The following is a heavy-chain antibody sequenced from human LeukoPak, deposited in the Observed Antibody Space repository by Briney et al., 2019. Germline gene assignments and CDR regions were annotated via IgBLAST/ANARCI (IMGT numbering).Heavy chain of an antibody. V-gene: IGHV4-59*01. Sequence: SETLSLSSSVSGGSISGYYWGWIRQPPGKGLEWIAYIYYSGNSNYNPSLKGRVTISVDASENPFSLKLNSVTAADTAVYHCARYTSRGGAFDIWGQGTMVTVSS. J-gene: IGHJ3*02. CDR2: IYYSGNS. CDR1: GGSISGYY. CDR3: ARYTSRGGAFDI. D-gene: IGHD5-24*01.